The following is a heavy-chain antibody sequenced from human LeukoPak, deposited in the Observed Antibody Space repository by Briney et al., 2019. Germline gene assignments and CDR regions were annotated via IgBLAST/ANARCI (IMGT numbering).Heavy chain of an antibody. J-gene: IGHJ4*02. CDR1: GESFSGYY. CDR3: ARGRRWELLPYYFDY. V-gene: IGHV4-34*01. CDR2: INHSGST. D-gene: IGHD1-26*01. Sequence: SETLSLTCAVYGESFSGYYWSWIRQPPGKGLEWIGEINHSGSTNYNPSLKSRVTISVDTSKNQFSLKLSSVTAAGTAVYFCARGRRWELLPYYFDYWGQGTLVTVSS.